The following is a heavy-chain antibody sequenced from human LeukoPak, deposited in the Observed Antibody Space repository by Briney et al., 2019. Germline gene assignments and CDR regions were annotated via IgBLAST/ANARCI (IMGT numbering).Heavy chain of an antibody. CDR3: ARDLRGGTNFDY. D-gene: IGHD1-26*01. Sequence: ASVKVSCKASGYTFTSYYMHWVRQAPGQGLEWMGWINAGNGNTKYSQKFQGRVTITRDTSASTAYMELSSLRSEDTAVYYCARDLRGGTNFDYWGQGTLVTVSS. J-gene: IGHJ4*02. V-gene: IGHV1-3*01. CDR1: GYTFTSYY. CDR2: INAGNGNT.